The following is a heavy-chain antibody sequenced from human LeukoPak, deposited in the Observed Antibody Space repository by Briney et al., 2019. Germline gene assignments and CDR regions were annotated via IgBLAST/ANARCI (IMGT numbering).Heavy chain of an antibody. Sequence: GGSLRLSCAASGFTFDDYAMHWARQGPGKGLEWVSGISWNSGGIDYADSVKGRFTISRDNAKNSLYLQMHSLRAEDTALYYCAKAHLPVPLAYAFDIWGQGTMVTVSS. CDR2: ISWNSGGI. CDR1: GFTFDDYA. V-gene: IGHV3-9*01. D-gene: IGHD1-14*01. CDR3: AKAHLPVPLAYAFDI. J-gene: IGHJ3*02.